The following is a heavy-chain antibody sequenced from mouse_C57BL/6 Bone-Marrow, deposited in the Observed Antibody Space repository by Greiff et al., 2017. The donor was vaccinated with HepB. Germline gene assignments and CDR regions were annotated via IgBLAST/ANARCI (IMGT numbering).Heavy chain of an antibody. V-gene: IGHV1-26*01. Sequence: EVQLQQSGPELVKPGASVKISCKASGYTFTDYYMNWVKQSHGKSLEWIGDINPNNGGTSYNQKFKGKATLTVDKSSSTAYMELRSLTSEDSAVYYCARGRANWDHWYFDVWGTGTTVTVSS. CDR2: INPNNGGT. D-gene: IGHD4-1*02. CDR1: GYTFTDYY. J-gene: IGHJ1*03. CDR3: ARGRANWDHWYFDV.